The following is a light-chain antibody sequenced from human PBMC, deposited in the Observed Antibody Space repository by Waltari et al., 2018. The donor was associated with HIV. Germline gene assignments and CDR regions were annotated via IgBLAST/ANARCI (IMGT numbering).Light chain of an antibody. CDR2: NAS. J-gene: IGKJ2*01. CDR3: QQSNSYSYT. Sequence: DIQMTQSPSTLSASVGDRVTITCRASQSISYWLAWYQQKPGRAPKLLIHNASSLESGVPSRCSGSGSGTEFTLTISSLQPDDFATYYCQQSNSYSYTFGQGTKLEIK. CDR1: QSISYW. V-gene: IGKV1-5*03.